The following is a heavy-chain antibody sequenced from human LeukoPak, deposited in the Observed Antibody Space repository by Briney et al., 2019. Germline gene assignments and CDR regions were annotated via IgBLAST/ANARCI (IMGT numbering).Heavy chain of an antibody. D-gene: IGHD3-10*01. CDR1: GFTFSSYA. V-gene: IGHV3-23*01. Sequence: PGGSLRLSCAASGFTFSSYAMSWVRQAPGKGLEWVSAISGSGGSTYYADSVKGRFTISRDNAKNSLYLQLNSLRVDDTAVYYCARDLEGSLDYWGQGILVTVSS. J-gene: IGHJ4*02. CDR3: ARDLEGSLDY. CDR2: ISGSGGST.